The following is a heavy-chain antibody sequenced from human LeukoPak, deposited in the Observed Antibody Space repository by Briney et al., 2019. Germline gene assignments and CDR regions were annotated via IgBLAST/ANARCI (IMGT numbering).Heavy chain of an antibody. CDR2: ISYDGSNK. J-gene: IGHJ4*02. V-gene: IGHV3-30*18. Sequence: GRSLRLSCAASGFTFSSYGMHWVRQAPGKGLEWVAVISYDGSNKYYADSVKGRFTISKDNSKNTLYLQMNSLRAEDTAVYYCAKDRGEGGDYWGQGTLVTVSS. CDR1: GFTFSSYG. CDR3: AKDRGEGGDY. D-gene: IGHD4-17*01.